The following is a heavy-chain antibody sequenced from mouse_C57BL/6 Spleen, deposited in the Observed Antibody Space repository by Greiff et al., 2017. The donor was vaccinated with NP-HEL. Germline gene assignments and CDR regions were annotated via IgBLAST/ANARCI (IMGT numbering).Heavy chain of an antibody. CDR1: GYAFSSSW. CDR3: ARGLRPLFAY. J-gene: IGHJ3*01. CDR2: LYPGDGDT. Sequence: QVQLQQSGPELVKPGASVKISCKASGYAFSSSWMNWVKQRPGKGLEWIGRLYPGDGDTNYNGKFKGKATLTADKSSSTAYMQLSSLTSEDSAVYFCARGLRPLFAYWGQGTLVTVSA. D-gene: IGHD2-12*01. V-gene: IGHV1-82*01.